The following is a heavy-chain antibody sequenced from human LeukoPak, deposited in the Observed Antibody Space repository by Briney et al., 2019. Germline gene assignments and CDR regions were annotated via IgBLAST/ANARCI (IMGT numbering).Heavy chain of an antibody. CDR3: TTEFTMVRGVRAY. V-gene: IGHV3-15*01. J-gene: IGHJ4*02. CDR1: GFTVSSYY. Sequence: GGSLRLSCVASGFTVSSYYVSWVRQAPGKGLEWVGRIKSKTDGGTTDYAAPVKGRFTISRDDSKNTLYLQMNSLKTEDTAVYYCTTEFTMVRGVRAYWGQGTLVTVSS. D-gene: IGHD3-10*01. CDR2: IKSKTDGGTT.